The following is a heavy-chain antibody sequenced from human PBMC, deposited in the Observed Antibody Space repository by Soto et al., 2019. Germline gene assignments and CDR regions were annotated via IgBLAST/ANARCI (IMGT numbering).Heavy chain of an antibody. CDR3: AIAAAPLYYYGMDV. J-gene: IGHJ6*02. Sequence: ASVKVSCTASGYTFTSYGISWVRQAPGQGLEWMGWISAYNGNTNYAQKLQGRVTMTTDTSTSTAYMELRSLRSDDTAVYYCAIAAAPLYYYGMDVWGQGTTVTVSS. D-gene: IGHD6-13*01. CDR1: GYTFTSYG. CDR2: ISAYNGNT. V-gene: IGHV1-18*01.